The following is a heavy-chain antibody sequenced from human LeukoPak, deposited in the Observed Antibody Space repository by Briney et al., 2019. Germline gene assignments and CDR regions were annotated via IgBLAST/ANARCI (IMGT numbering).Heavy chain of an antibody. D-gene: IGHD6-13*01. J-gene: IGHJ4*02. CDR3: AKTRPLDSSSWSHGDY. Sequence: GGSLRLSCTASGFTFSYHWMHWVRQAPGKGLVWISRIVVGGSSTSYADSVKGRFSISRDNSKSTLYLQMSSLRAEDTAVYYCAKTRPLDSSSWSHGDYWGQGTLVTVSS. V-gene: IGHV3-74*01. CDR1: GFTFSYHW. CDR2: IVVGGSST.